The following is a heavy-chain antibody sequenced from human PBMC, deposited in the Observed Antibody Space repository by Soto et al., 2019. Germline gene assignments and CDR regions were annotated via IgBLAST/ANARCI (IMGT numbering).Heavy chain of an antibody. CDR2: IIPMFGTA. CDR3: ARGDDFDYYYGVDV. Sequence: QVQLVQSGAEVKKPGSSVKVSCKASGGSFSNHAISWVRQAPGQGLEWMGGIIPMFGTANYAQRFQGRVTTTADKYTNTDYTELTSLSYEDTAVYYCARGDDFDYYYGVDVWGQGTTVTVSS. J-gene: IGHJ6*02. D-gene: IGHD3-16*01. V-gene: IGHV1-69*06. CDR1: GGSFSNHA.